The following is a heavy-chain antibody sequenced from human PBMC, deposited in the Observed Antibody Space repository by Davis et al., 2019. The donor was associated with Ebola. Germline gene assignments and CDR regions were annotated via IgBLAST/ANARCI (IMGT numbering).Heavy chain of an antibody. J-gene: IGHJ6*03. V-gene: IGHV4-4*02. CDR3: VREDYFASGTYSYYYMDV. D-gene: IGHD3-10*01. CDR1: GVSITNNNW. Sequence: PSETLSLTCAVSGVSITNNNWWSWVRQPPGKGLEWIGEIHHSGSTNYNPSLKSRVAISLDASKNQFSLEVTSVTAADTAVYYCVREDYFASGTYSYYYMDVWGKGTTVTVSS. CDR2: IHHSGST.